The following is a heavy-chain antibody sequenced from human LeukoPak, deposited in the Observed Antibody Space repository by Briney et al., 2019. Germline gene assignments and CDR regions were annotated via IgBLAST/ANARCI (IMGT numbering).Heavy chain of an antibody. V-gene: IGHV3-30*02. Sequence: GGSLRLSCAASGFSFSSYGMHWVRQAPGKGLEWVAFIQNDGSKKYYADSVKGLFTISRDNSKNTLYLQMNSLRAEDTAVYYCARDLHPWAGDYWGQGTLVSVFS. CDR1: GFSFSSYG. CDR3: ARDLHPWAGDY. J-gene: IGHJ4*02. CDR2: IQNDGSKK.